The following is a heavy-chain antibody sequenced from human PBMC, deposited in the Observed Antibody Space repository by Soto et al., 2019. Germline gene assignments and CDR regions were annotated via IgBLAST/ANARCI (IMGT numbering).Heavy chain of an antibody. V-gene: IGHV3-33*01. D-gene: IGHD2-21*01. CDR1: GFTFDTYG. CDR2: SWHDGRHL. Sequence: QEQLVESGGGMVQPGGSLRLSCAVSGFTFDTYGMHWVRQAAGQGLEWVAVSWHDGRHLDYADSVRGRFTVFRDDSKNTLFLEMNGLRGDDTAVYYCARDWGACTPGECYSHGFDLWGQGTLVTVSS. CDR3: ARDWGACTPGECYSHGFDL. J-gene: IGHJ3*01.